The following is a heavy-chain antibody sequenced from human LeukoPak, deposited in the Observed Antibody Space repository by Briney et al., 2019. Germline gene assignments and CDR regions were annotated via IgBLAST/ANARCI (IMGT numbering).Heavy chain of an antibody. Sequence: SETLSLTCTVSGGSISSGSYYWSWIRQPAGKGLEWIGRIYTSGSTNYNPSLKSRVTISVDTSKNQFSLKLSSVTAADTAVYYCARAGGGYDILTGYYHNWFDPWGQGTLVTVSS. CDR2: IYTSGST. CDR1: GGSISSGSYY. V-gene: IGHV4-61*02. CDR3: ARAGGGYDILTGYYHNWFDP. J-gene: IGHJ5*02. D-gene: IGHD3-9*01.